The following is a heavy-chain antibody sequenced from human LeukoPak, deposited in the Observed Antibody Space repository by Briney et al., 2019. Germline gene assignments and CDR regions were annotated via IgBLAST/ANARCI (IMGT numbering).Heavy chain of an antibody. CDR2: IYYSGST. V-gene: IGHV4-31*03. CDR3: ARGDFWSGYYLYYYGMDV. J-gene: IGHJ6*02. Sequence: SQTLSLTCTVSGGSISSGGYYWSWIRQHPGKGLEWIGYIYYSGSTYYNPSLKSRVTISVDTSKNQFSLKLSSVTAADTAVYYCARGDFWSGYYLYYYGMDVWGQGTTVTVSS. D-gene: IGHD3-3*01. CDR1: GGSISSGGYY.